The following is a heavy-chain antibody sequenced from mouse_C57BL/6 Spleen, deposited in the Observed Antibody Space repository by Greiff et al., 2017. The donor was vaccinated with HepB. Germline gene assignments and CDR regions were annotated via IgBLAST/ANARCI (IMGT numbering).Heavy chain of an antibody. V-gene: IGHV5-16*01. CDR2: INYDGSST. D-gene: IGHD1-2*01. CDR3: ARDRLATFDY. CDR1: GFTFSDYY. J-gene: IGHJ2*01. Sequence: EVNVVESEGGLVQPGSSMKLSCTASGFTFSDYYMAWVRQVPEKGLEWVANINYDGSSTYYLDSLKSRFIISRDNAKNILYLQMSSLKSEDTATYYCARDRLATFDYWGQGTTLTVSS.